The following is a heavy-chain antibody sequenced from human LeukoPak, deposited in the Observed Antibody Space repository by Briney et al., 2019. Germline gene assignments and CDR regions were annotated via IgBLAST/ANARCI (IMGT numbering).Heavy chain of an antibody. CDR2: ITPYNGNT. V-gene: IGHV1-18*01. J-gene: IGHJ4*02. Sequence: ASVKVSCTASGYTFTNYDITWIRQAPGQGLEWMGYITPYNGNTNYAQKLQGRVTMTTDTSTSTVYMELRSLRSDDTAVYYCAREASSGAYNDYWGQGTLVTVSS. CDR3: AREASSGAYNDY. D-gene: IGHD1-26*01. CDR1: GYTFTNYD.